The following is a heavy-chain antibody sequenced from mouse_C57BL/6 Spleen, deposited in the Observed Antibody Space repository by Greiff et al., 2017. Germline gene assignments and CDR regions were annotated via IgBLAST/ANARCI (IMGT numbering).Heavy chain of an antibody. CDR2: ISDGGSYT. V-gene: IGHV5-4*01. Sequence: EVMLVESGGGLVKPGGSLKLSCAASGFTFSSYAMSWVRQTPEKRLEWVATISDGGSYTYYPDNVKGRFTISRDNAKNNLYLQMSHLKSEDTAMYYCARDGATAQAYFDYWGQGTTLTVSS. CDR1: GFTFSSYA. J-gene: IGHJ2*01. D-gene: IGHD3-2*02. CDR3: ARDGATAQAYFDY.